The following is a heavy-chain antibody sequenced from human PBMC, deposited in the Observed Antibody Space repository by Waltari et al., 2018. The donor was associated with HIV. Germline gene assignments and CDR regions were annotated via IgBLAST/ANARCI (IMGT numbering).Heavy chain of an antibody. CDR2: IIPIFGTT. Sequence: QVQLVQSGAEVKKPGSSVKVSCKASGGTFSSNATSWVRQAPGQGLEWMGGIIPIFGTTKYIQKFQGRVTITADESTSTAYMELTSLRSEDTAVYYCARGLITAVVPAAAYYYYAMDVWGQGTTVTVSS. CDR3: ARGLITAVVPAAAYYYYAMDV. D-gene: IGHD2-2*01. J-gene: IGHJ6*02. V-gene: IGHV1-69*12. CDR1: GGTFSSNA.